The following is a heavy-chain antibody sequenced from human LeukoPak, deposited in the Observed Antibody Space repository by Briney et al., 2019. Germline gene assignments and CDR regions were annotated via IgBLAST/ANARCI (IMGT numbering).Heavy chain of an antibody. Sequence: SETLSLTCTVSGGSLSSYYWSWMRQSPGKGLEWFGSLYYGGRTNYSPSLKSRVTISVDTSKNPFSLNLNSVTAADTAVYYCARRRFGYTETHRGPNFFDFWGRGTLVTVS. V-gene: IGHV4-59*01. CDR2: LYYGGRT. CDR3: ARRRFGYTETHRGPNFFDF. D-gene: IGHD3-10*01. CDR1: GGSLSSYY. J-gene: IGHJ4*02.